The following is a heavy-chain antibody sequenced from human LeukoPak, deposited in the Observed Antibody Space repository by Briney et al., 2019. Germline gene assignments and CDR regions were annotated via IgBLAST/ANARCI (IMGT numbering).Heavy chain of an antibody. CDR1: GFTFSSYA. Sequence: AGGSLRLSCAASGFTFSSYAMSWVRQAPVNGLEWVSGISGSGGGTYYADSVKGRFTISRDNSKNTLFLQMNSLRADDTAVYYCAKSVDYRNYGVDYWGQGPLVTVSS. CDR3: AKSVDYRNYGVDY. V-gene: IGHV3-23*01. D-gene: IGHD4-11*01. J-gene: IGHJ4*02. CDR2: ISGSGGGT.